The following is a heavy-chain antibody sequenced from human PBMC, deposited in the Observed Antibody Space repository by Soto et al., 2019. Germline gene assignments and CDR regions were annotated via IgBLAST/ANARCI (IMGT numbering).Heavy chain of an antibody. CDR2: IYRDDDH. D-gene: IGHD1-7*01. J-gene: IGHJ4*02. CDR3: ARELYDSTYFDS. V-gene: IGHV2-5*02. CDR1: GFSLSTSRVG. Sequence: QITLKESGPTLVRPTQTLTLTCTFSGFSLSTSRVGVGWIRQPPGKALEWLALIYRDDDHRYSPSLETRLTIAKDTSKNQVVLTMTKLDPADTATYYCARELYDSTYFDSWGQGTLVTVSS.